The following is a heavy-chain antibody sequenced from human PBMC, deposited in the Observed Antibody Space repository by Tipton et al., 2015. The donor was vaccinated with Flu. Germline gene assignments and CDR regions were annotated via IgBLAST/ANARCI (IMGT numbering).Heavy chain of an antibody. V-gene: IGHV4-39*07. D-gene: IGHD3-22*01. Sequence: LRLSCTVSGGSIRSSSYYWGWIRQPPGKGLEWIGSIYYSGSTYYNPSLKSRVTISVDTSKNQFSLKLSSVTAADTAVYYCARRGIVVVRRSDAFDIWGQGTMVTVSS. J-gene: IGHJ3*02. CDR2: IYYSGST. CDR1: GGSIRSSSYY. CDR3: ARRGIVVVRRSDAFDI.